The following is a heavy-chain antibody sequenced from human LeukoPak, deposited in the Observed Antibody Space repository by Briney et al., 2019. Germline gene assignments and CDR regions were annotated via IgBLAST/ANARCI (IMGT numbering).Heavy chain of an antibody. D-gene: IGHD5-12*01. V-gene: IGHV3-74*01. Sequence: GGSLRLSCAASGFPLSGYWMHWVRQAPGKGLVWVSRIDDDGAGTTYADSVKGRFTISRDNAKHTLYLQMNSLRVEDTAVYYCARSASGYDAWGQGTLVTVSS. J-gene: IGHJ5*02. CDR1: GFPLSGYW. CDR2: IDDDGAGT. CDR3: ARSASGYDA.